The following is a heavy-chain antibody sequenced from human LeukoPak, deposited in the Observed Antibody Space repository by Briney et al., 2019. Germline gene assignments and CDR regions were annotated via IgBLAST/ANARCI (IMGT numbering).Heavy chain of an antibody. CDR1: GGSISSGGYY. J-gene: IGHJ4*02. CDR2: IYYSGST. D-gene: IGHD3-22*01. Sequence: SETLSLTCTVSGGSISSGGYYWSWIRQHPGKGLEWIGYIYYSGSTYYNPSLKSRVTISVDTSKNQFSLKLSSVTAADTAVYYCAREAIEDYYDSSGYYRYFDYWGQGTLVTVSS. V-gene: IGHV4-31*03. CDR3: AREAIEDYYDSSGYYRYFDY.